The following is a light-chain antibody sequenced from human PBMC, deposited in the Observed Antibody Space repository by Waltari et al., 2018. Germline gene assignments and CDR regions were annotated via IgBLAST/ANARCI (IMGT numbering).Light chain of an antibody. CDR2: DAS. CDR1: QSVGSF. J-gene: IGKJ3*01. Sequence: EIVLTQSPVTLSLSPGEGATLSCQTSQSVGSFLAWYQQRPGQAPRLLIYDASLRATGIPTRFSGSGSGTDFTLTISSLESEDFAVYYCQQRNSWPLTFGPGTTV. CDR3: QQRNSWPLT. V-gene: IGKV3-11*01.